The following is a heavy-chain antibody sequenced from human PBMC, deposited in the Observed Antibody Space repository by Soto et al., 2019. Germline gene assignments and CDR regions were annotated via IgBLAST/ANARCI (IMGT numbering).Heavy chain of an antibody. D-gene: IGHD2-8*01. J-gene: IGHJ6*02. Sequence: ASVKVSCKASGYSFTDYHIHWVRQAPGQGLEWLGRINPKSGGTSTAQKFQGWVTMTTDKSISTASMELTRLTSDDTAIYYCARGDSTDCSNGVCSFFYNHDMDVWGQGTTVTVSS. CDR2: INPKSGGT. CDR3: ARGDSTDCSNGVCSFFYNHDMDV. V-gene: IGHV1-2*04. CDR1: GYSFTDYH.